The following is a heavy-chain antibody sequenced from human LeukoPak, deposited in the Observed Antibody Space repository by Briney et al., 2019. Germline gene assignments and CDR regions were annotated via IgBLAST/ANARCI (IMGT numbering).Heavy chain of an antibody. J-gene: IGHJ4*02. D-gene: IGHD3-22*01. CDR2: IRYDGSKK. CDR3: AKGGYKYDSSGHNYFDY. Sequence: GGSLRLSCAASGFSFNNYGMHWVRQAPGKGLEWVAFIRYDGSKKDYADSVRGRFTISRDNSKNTLFLQMNSLRAEDTAVYYCAKGGYKYDSSGHNYFDYWGQGTLVTVSS. V-gene: IGHV3-30*02. CDR1: GFSFNNYG.